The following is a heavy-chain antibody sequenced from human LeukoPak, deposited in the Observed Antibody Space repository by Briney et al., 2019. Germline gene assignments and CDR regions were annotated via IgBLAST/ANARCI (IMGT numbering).Heavy chain of an antibody. Sequence: ASVKVSCKASGYTFSMHWVRQAPGHSLEWVGCINPDTGYTKYSHEFQGRVTITSDTAASTAYMELGSLTSEDMAVYYCTLYNHWGQGTLITVSS. D-gene: IGHD1-14*01. CDR1: GYTFS. J-gene: IGHJ4*02. CDR2: INPDTGYT. CDR3: TLYNH. V-gene: IGHV1-3*03.